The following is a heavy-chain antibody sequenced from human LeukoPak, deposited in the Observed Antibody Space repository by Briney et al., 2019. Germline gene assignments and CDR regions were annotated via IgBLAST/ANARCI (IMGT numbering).Heavy chain of an antibody. Sequence: GGSLRLSCAASGFTFSSYWMSWVRQAPGKGLEWVANIEQDGSEKSYVASVKGRFTISRDNAKNSLYLRMNSLRAEDTAVYYCARNRASLDCWGQGTLVTVSS. CDR3: ARNRASLDC. CDR2: IEQDGSEK. V-gene: IGHV3-7*04. D-gene: IGHD1-14*01. J-gene: IGHJ4*02. CDR1: GFTFSSYW.